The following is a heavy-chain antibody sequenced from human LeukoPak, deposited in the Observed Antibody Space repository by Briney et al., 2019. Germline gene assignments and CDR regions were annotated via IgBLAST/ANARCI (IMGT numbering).Heavy chain of an antibody. CDR1: GFTFSSYS. J-gene: IGHJ4*02. D-gene: IGHD2-21*02. V-gene: IGHV3-21*01. CDR2: ISSSSSYI. Sequence: GGSLRLSCAASGFTFSSYSMNWVRQAPGKGLEWVSSISSSSSYIYYADSVKGRFTISRDNAKNSLYLQMNSLRAEDTAVYYCSRDENGDYYFDYWGQGTLVTVSS. CDR3: SRDENGDYYFDY.